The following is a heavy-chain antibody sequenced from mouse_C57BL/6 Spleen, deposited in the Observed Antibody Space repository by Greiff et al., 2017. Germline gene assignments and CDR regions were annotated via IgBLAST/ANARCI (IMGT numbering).Heavy chain of an antibody. J-gene: IGHJ2*01. CDR2: ISSGSSTI. CDR3: ASRHFFFDY. CDR1: GFTFSDYG. Sequence: EVKLQESGGGLVKPGGSLKLSCAASGFTFSDYGMHWVRQAPEKGLEWVAYISSGSSTIYYADTVKGRFTISRDNAKNTLFLQMTSLRSEDTAMYYCASRHFFFDYWGQGTTLTVSS. V-gene: IGHV5-17*01. D-gene: IGHD3-1*01.